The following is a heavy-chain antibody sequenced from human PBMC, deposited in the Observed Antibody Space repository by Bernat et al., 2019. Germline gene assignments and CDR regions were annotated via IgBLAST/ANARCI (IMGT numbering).Heavy chain of an antibody. CDR3: ARDWQQLPLGYFDY. CDR1: GFTFSSYG. Sequence: QVQLVESGGGVVQPGRSLRLSCAASGFTFSSYGMHWVRQAPGKGLEWVAVIWYDGSNKYYADSVKGRFTISRDNSKNTLYLQMNSLRAEDTAVYYCARDWQQLPLGYFDYWGQGTLVTVSS. D-gene: IGHD6-13*01. CDR2: IWYDGSNK. V-gene: IGHV3-33*01. J-gene: IGHJ4*02.